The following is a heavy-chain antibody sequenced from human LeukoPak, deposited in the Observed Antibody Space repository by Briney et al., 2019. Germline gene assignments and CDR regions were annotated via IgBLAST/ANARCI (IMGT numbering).Heavy chain of an antibody. V-gene: IGHV4-59*01. Sequence: SETLSLTCTVSGGSISSYYWSWIRQPPGKGLEWIGYIYYSGSTNYNPSLKSRVTISVDTSKNQFSLKLSSVTAADTAVYYCARDPMVTPIGYFDYWGQGTLVTVSS. CDR3: ARDPMVTPIGYFDY. CDR2: IYYSGST. CDR1: GGSISSYY. J-gene: IGHJ4*02. D-gene: IGHD2-21*02.